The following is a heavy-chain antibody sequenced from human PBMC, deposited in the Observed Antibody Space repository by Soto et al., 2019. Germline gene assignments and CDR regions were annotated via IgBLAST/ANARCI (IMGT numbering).Heavy chain of an antibody. Sequence: GRSLRLSCAASGFNFSSYAMSWVRQAPGKGLQWVSAISGSGGSTYYADSVKGRFTISRDNSKNTLYLQMTSLRAEDTAVYYCAKMNNGPSGSYYAYYYYYMDVWGKGTTVTVSS. J-gene: IGHJ6*03. CDR3: AKMNNGPSGSYYAYYYYYMDV. D-gene: IGHD3-10*01. CDR2: ISGSGGST. CDR1: GFNFSSYA. V-gene: IGHV3-23*01.